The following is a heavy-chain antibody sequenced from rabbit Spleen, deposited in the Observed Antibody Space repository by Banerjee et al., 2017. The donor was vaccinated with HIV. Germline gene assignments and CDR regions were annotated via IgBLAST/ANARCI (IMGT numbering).Heavy chain of an antibody. J-gene: IGHJ4*01. CDR1: GIDFSSYYY. CDR3: ARDYNSGWDL. CDR2: IDPVFGIA. D-gene: IGHD4-1*01. V-gene: IGHV1S43*01. Sequence: QQQLEESGGGLVKPGGTLTLTCKASGIDFSSYYYMCWVRQAPGKGLEWIGSIDPVFGIANYANWVNGRFTISRDNAQNTVDLRINSLTAADTATYFCARDYNSGWDLWGQGTLVTVS.